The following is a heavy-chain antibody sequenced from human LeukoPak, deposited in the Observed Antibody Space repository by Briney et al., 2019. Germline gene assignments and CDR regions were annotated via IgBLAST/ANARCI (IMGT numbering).Heavy chain of an antibody. CDR1: GGTFSSYA. J-gene: IGHJ4*02. V-gene: IGHV1-3*01. D-gene: IGHD3-10*01. CDR2: INAGNGNT. CDR3: ARDFGVRGVI. Sequence: EASVEVSCKASGGTFSSYAISWVRQAPGQGLEWMGWINAGNGNTKYSQKFQGRVTITRDTSASTAYMELSSLRSEDTAVYYCARDFGVRGVIWGQGTLVTVSS.